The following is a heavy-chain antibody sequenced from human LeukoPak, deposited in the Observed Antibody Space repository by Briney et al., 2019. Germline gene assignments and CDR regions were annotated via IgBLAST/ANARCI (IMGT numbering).Heavy chain of an antibody. CDR1: GFTFSSYA. Sequence: PGGSLRLSCAASGFTFSSYAMRWVRQAPGKGLEWVSEITSRGSNTYYADSVKGRLAISRDNSKKTLYLQMNSLRAEDTAIYYCAKPSSTGWYVDSWGQGTLVTVSS. J-gene: IGHJ4*02. V-gene: IGHV3-23*01. D-gene: IGHD6-19*01. CDR2: ITSRGSNT. CDR3: AKPSSTGWYVDS.